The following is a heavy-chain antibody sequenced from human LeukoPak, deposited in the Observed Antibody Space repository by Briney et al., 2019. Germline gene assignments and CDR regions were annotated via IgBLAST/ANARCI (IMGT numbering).Heavy chain of an antibody. CDR2: ISGSGSNT. V-gene: IGHV3-23*01. Sequence: KPGGSLRLSCAASGFTFSTYAMSWVRLAPGKGLEWVSGISGSGSNTYYADSVKGRVTRSRDNSKHTLYEQMDSLRVEGTAIYYVAKSGGLSGSGRRTMDVWGQGTTVSVSS. J-gene: IGHJ6*02. D-gene: IGHD3-10*01. CDR3: AKSGGLSGSGRRTMDV. CDR1: GFTFSTYA.